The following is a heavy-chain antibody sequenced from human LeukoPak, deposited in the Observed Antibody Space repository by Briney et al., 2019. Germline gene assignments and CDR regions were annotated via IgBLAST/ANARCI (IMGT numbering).Heavy chain of an antibody. CDR1: GFTFSSYA. Sequence: PGGSLRLSCAASGFTFSSYAMHWVRQAPGKGLEWVAVISYDGSNKYYADSVKGRFTISRDNSKNTLYLQMNSLRAEDTAVYYCARSISPNFGVVKFYMDVWGKGTTVTVSS. D-gene: IGHD3-3*01. V-gene: IGHV3-30-3*01. CDR2: ISYDGSNK. CDR3: ARSISPNFGVVKFYMDV. J-gene: IGHJ6*03.